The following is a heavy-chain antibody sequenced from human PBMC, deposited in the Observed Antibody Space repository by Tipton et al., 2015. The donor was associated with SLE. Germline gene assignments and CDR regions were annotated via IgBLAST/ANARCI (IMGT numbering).Heavy chain of an antibody. J-gene: IGHJ4*02. Sequence: TLSLTCTVSGGSINSYYWSWIRQPPGKGLEWIGYIYYRGSTIYNPSLKSRVTISVDTSKNQFSLKLSSVTAADTAVYYCARGPFWSGSWDYWGQGTLVTVSS. CDR3: ARGPFWSGSWDY. V-gene: IGHV4-59*12. CDR1: GGSINSYY. D-gene: IGHD3-3*01. CDR2: IYYRGST.